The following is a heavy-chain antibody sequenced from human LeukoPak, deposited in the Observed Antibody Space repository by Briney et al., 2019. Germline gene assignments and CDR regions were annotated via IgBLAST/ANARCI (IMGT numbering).Heavy chain of an antibody. V-gene: IGHV4-4*08. CDR1: GGSISSYY. D-gene: IGHD3-22*01. CDR3: ARGARNYYDSSGYVDY. J-gene: IGHJ4*02. Sequence: SETLSLTCTVSGGSISSYYWSWIRQSPGKGLEWIGRIYTSGSTNYNPSLKSRVTISVDTSKNQFSLKLSSVTAADTAVYYCARGARNYYDSSGYVDYWGQGTLVTVSS. CDR2: IYTSGST.